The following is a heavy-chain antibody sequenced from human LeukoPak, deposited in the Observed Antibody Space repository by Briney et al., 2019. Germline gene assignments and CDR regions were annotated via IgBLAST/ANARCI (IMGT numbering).Heavy chain of an antibody. D-gene: IGHD4-17*01. Sequence: VKPSQTLSLTCTVSGGSISSYYWSWIRQPPGKGLEWIGYIYYSGSTTYNPSLKSRVTISVDTSKNQFSLKLSSVTAADTAVYYCARGFAYGDTGSFDYWGQGTLVTVSS. CDR1: GGSISSYY. J-gene: IGHJ4*02. CDR3: ARGFAYGDTGSFDY. V-gene: IGHV4-59*01. CDR2: IYYSGST.